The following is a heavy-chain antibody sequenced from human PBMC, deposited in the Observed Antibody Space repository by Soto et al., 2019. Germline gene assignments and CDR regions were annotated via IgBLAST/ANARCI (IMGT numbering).Heavy chain of an antibody. CDR2: INPYSANT. D-gene: IGHD3-16*01. Sequence: GASVKVSCKTSGYTFTNHGINWVRQAPGQGLEWMGWINPYSANTTYAQKLQRRVTMTTDTSTSTAYMDLRSLTSDDTAVYYCARDRVAGIWGDAFDIWGQGTMVTVSS. CDR3: ARDRVAGIWGDAFDI. J-gene: IGHJ3*02. V-gene: IGHV1-18*04. CDR1: GYTFTNHG.